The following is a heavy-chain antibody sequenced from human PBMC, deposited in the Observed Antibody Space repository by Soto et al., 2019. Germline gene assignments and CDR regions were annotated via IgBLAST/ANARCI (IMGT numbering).Heavy chain of an antibody. V-gene: IGHV5-10-1*01. CDR2: IDPSDSYT. J-gene: IGHJ6*02. CDR1: GYSFTSYW. D-gene: IGHD5-18*01. CDR3: APARYSYGQTYYSYGMDV. Sequence: GESLKISCKGSGYSFTSYWISWVRQMPGKGLEWMGRIDPSDSYTNYSPSFQGHVTISADKSISTAYLQWSSLKASDTAMYYCAPARYSYGQTYYSYGMDVWGQGTTVTVSS.